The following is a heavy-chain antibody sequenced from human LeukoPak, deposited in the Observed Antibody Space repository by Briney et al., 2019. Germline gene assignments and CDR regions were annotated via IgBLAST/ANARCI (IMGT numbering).Heavy chain of an antibody. CDR2: IYYSGST. Sequence: PSETLSLTCTVSGGSISSYYWSWIRQPPGKGLEWIGYIYYSGSTNYNPSLKSRVTISVDTSKNQFSLKLSSVTAADTAVYYCARDPLHYYGSSIDAFDIWGRGTMVTVSS. CDR1: GGSISSYY. D-gene: IGHD3-22*01. V-gene: IGHV4-59*01. CDR3: ARDPLHYYGSSIDAFDI. J-gene: IGHJ3*02.